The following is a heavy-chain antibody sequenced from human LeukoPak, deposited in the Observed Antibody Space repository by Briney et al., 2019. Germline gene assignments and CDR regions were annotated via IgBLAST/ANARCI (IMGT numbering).Heavy chain of an antibody. Sequence: GGSLRLSCAASGFTFSNYAMHWVRQAPGKGLEWVAVISYDGSNEYYADSVKGRFTISRDNSKNTLYLQMNSLRAEDTAMYCASTNYRGGTTGYNWFDPWGQGTLVTVSS. CDR2: ISYDGSNE. CDR1: GFTFSNYA. CDR3: STNYRGGTTGYNWFDP. D-gene: IGHD1-26*01. J-gene: IGHJ5*02. V-gene: IGHV3-30-3*01.